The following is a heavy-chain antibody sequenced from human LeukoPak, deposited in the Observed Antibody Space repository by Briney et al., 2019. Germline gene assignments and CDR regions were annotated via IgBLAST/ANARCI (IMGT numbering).Heavy chain of an antibody. Sequence: GGSLRLSCGASGFTFNNYGMNWVRQAPGKGLVWVSRINSDGSSTSYADSVKGRFTISRDNAKNTLYLQMNSLRAEDTAVYYCARDHRGSGSRYYYYYMDVWGKGTTVTISS. CDR1: GFTFNNYG. CDR3: ARDHRGSGSRYYYYYMDV. CDR2: INSDGSST. D-gene: IGHD3-10*01. J-gene: IGHJ6*03. V-gene: IGHV3-74*01.